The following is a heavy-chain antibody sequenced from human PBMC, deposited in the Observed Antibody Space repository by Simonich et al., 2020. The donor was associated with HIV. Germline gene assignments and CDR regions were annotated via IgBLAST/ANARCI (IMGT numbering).Heavy chain of an antibody. V-gene: IGHV1-69-2*01. J-gene: IGHJ4*02. CDR1: GYTFTDYY. CDR3: ATVGLRDGYNYY. CDR2: VDPEQNEK. D-gene: IGHD1-1*01. Sequence: EVQLVQSGAEVKKPGATVKISCRVFGYTFTDYYIHWVQQVPGKGLEWIVLVDPEQNEKIYAEKFQGRLTITADTSPDIAYMELSSLRSEDTAVYYCATVGLRDGYNYYWGQGTLITVSS.